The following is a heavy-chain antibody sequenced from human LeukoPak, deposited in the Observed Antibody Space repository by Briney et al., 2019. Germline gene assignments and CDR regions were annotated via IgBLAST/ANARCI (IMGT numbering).Heavy chain of an antibody. Sequence: ASVKDSCKASGYTFTGYYMHWVRPAPGQGLEWMGWINPNSGGTNYAQKFQGRVTMTRDTSISTAYMELSRLRSDDTAVYYCARDRNRWFDPWGQGTLVTVSS. CDR2: INPNSGGT. CDR3: ARDRNRWFDP. CDR1: GYTFTGYY. J-gene: IGHJ5*02. D-gene: IGHD1-14*01. V-gene: IGHV1-2*02.